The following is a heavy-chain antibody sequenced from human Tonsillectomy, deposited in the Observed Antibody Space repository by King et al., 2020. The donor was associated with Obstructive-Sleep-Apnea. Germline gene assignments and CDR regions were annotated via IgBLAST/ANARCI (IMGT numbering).Heavy chain of an antibody. CDR2: IYYSGST. Sequence: LQLQESGPGLVKPSETLSLTCTVSGGSISSSSYYWGWIRQPPGKGLEWIGSIYYSGSTYYNPSLKSRVTISVDTSKNQFSLKLSSVTAADTAVYYCARDLLYGSGSYGRTTAADYWGQGTLVTVSS. CDR3: ARDLLYGSGSYGRTTAADY. V-gene: IGHV4-39*07. J-gene: IGHJ4*02. D-gene: IGHD3-10*01. CDR1: GGSISSSSYY.